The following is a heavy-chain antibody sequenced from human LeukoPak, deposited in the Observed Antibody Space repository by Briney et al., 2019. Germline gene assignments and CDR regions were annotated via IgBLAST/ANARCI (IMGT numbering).Heavy chain of an antibody. J-gene: IGHJ4*02. CDR3: GNGVVGAAMGY. CDR2: TLYDGKTK. CDR1: GFTSSSYG. V-gene: IGHV3-30*18. D-gene: IGHD1-26*01. Sequence: PRRTLSLSCAVSGFTSSSYGMHRVRQPPGKGPEWVAYTLYDGKTKYYADSVEGRFNISRDNSKTTLYLQMNSVRAEDTAVYYCGNGVVGAAMGYWGQGTLVTVSS.